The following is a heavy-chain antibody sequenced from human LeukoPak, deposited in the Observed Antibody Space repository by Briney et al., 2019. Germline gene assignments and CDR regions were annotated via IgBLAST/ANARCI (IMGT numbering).Heavy chain of an antibody. Sequence: GGSLRLSCAASGFTVSSNYMNWVRQAPGKGLEWVSVLYSAGNTFYADSVKGRFTISRDSSKNTLYLQMNSLRPEDTAVYYCARAREYLAIDYWGQGTLVTVSS. CDR1: GFTVSSNY. D-gene: IGHD2/OR15-2a*01. J-gene: IGHJ4*02. V-gene: IGHV3-66*02. CDR2: LYSAGNT. CDR3: ARAREYLAIDY.